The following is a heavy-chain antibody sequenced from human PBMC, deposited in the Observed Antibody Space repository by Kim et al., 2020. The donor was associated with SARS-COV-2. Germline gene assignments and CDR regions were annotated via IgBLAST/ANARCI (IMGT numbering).Heavy chain of an antibody. CDR2: ISSSSSYI. Sequence: GGSLRLSCAASGFTFSSYSMNWVRQAPGKGLEWVSSISSSSSYIYYADSVKGRFTISRDNAKNSLYLQMNSLRAEDTAVYYCAVPPGFTRHDAFDIWGQGTMVTVSS. CDR3: AVPPGFTRHDAFDI. J-gene: IGHJ3*02. D-gene: IGHD7-27*01. V-gene: IGHV3-21*01. CDR1: GFTFSSYS.